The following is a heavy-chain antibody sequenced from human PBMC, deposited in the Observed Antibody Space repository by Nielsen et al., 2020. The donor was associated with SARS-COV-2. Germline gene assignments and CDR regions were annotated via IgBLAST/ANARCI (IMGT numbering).Heavy chain of an antibody. CDR3: AKPKGVLRYFDYDY. Sequence: GESLKISCAASGFTFSSYAKSWVRQAPGKGLEWVSAISGSGGSTYYADSVKGRFTISRDNSKNTLYLQMNSLRAEDTAVYYCAKPKGVLRYFDYDYWGQGTLVTVSS. D-gene: IGHD3-9*01. CDR2: ISGSGGST. V-gene: IGHV3-23*01. J-gene: IGHJ4*02. CDR1: GFTFSSYA.